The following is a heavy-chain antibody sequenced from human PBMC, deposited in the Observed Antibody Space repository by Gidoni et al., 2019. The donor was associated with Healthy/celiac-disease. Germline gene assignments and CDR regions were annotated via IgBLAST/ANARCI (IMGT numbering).Heavy chain of an antibody. Sequence: QVQLVEYGGGVVQPGRSLRLSWAASGFTFSSYGMPWVIPAPGKGLEWVAVIWYDASNKYYADSVKGRFTISRDNSKNTLYLQMNSLRAEDTAVYYCARAFAPGIAVGAFDIWGQGTMVTVSS. D-gene: IGHD6-19*01. J-gene: IGHJ3*02. V-gene: IGHV3-33*01. CDR2: IWYDASNK. CDR3: ARAFAPGIAVGAFDI. CDR1: GFTFSSYG.